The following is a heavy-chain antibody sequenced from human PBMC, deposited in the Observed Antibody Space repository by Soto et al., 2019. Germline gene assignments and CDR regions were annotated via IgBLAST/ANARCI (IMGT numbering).Heavy chain of an antibody. J-gene: IGHJ4*02. CDR3: ARVPFYDSSGRSYYFDY. CDR2: IYYSGST. V-gene: IGHV4-30-4*01. CDR1: GGSISSGDYY. D-gene: IGHD3-22*01. Sequence: PSETLSLTCTVSGGSISSGDYYWSWIRQPPGKGLECIGYIYYSGSTYYSPSLKSRVTISVDTSKNQFSLKLSSVTAADTAVYYCARVPFYDSSGRSYYFDYWGQGTLVTVSS.